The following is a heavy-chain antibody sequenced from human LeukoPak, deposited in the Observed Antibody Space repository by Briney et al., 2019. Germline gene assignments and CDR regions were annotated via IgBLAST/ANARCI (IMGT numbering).Heavy chain of an antibody. J-gene: IGHJ6*02. CDR1: GFTFSSYA. Sequence: PGGSLRLSCAASGFTFSSYAMHWVRQAPGKGLEWVAVISYDGSNKYYADSVKGRFTISRDNSKNTLYLQMNSLRAEDTAVYYCARDQEGYYGSGSPYYYGMDVWGQGTTVTVSS. CDR2: ISYDGSNK. D-gene: IGHD3-10*01. CDR3: ARDQEGYYGSGSPYYYGMDV. V-gene: IGHV3-30-3*01.